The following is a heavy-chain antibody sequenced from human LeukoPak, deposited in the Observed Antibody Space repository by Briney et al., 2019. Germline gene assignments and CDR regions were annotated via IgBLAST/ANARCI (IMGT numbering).Heavy chain of an antibody. D-gene: IGHD3-10*01. CDR3: AKDHELLWFGELSPIFDY. J-gene: IGHJ4*02. CDR1: GFTFSTYG. Sequence: GGTLRLSCAASGFTFSTYGMNWVRQAPGKGLEWVSAVSGSGSTTYYARSVKGRFTVSRDNSKNTLYLQMNSLRAEDTAVYYCAKDHELLWFGELSPIFDYWGQGTLVTVSS. V-gene: IGHV3-23*01. CDR2: VSGSGSTT.